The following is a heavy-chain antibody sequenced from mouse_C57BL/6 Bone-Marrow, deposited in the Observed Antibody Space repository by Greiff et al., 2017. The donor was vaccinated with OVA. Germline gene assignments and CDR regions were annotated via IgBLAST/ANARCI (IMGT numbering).Heavy chain of an antibody. Sequence: QVQLKQSGAELVRPGTSVKVSCKASGYAFTNYLIEWVKQRPGQGLEWIGVINPGSGGTNYNEKFKGKATLTADKSSSTAYMQLSSLTSEDSAVYFCARSRWLLRRMDYWGQGTSVTVSS. CDR3: ARSRWLLRRMDY. V-gene: IGHV1-54*01. CDR2: INPGSGGT. D-gene: IGHD2-3*01. CDR1: GYAFTNYL. J-gene: IGHJ4*01.